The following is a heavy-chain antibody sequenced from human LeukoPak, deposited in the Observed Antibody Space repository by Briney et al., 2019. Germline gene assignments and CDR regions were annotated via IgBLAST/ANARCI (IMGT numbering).Heavy chain of an antibody. D-gene: IGHD6-13*01. J-gene: IGHJ4*02. CDR1: GYTFTSYG. V-gene: IGHV1-18*01. Sequence: ASVKVSCKASGYTFTSYGISWVRQAPGQGLEWMGWISAYNGNTNYAQKLQGRVTMTTDTSTSTAYMELRSLKSDDTAMYYCTRDGDYSSSWEFLDYWGQGTLVTVSS. CDR3: TRDGDYSSSWEFLDY. CDR2: ISAYNGNT.